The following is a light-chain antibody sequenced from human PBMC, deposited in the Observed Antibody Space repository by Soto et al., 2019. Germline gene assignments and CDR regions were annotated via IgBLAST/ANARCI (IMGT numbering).Light chain of an antibody. CDR3: SSYTSSSTGLYV. CDR2: EVS. V-gene: IGLV2-14*01. J-gene: IGLJ1*01. CDR1: SSDVGGYNY. Sequence: QAVVTQPASVSGSPGQSITISCTGTSSDVGGYNYVSWYQQHPGKAPKLMIYEVSNRPSGVSNRFSGSKSGNTASLTISGLQAEDEADYYCSSYTSSSTGLYVFGTGTKLTVL.